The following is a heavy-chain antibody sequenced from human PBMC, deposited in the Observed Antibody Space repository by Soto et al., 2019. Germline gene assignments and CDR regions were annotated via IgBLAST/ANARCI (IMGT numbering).Heavy chain of an antibody. D-gene: IGHD1-26*01. CDR3: TRDVADAATGMDV. J-gene: IGHJ6*01. CDR2: IKQDGSKK. CDR1: GFTFSSYW. V-gene: IGHV3-7*01. Sequence: GGSLRLSCAASGFTFSSYWMSWVRQAPGKGLEWVANIKQDGSKKYYVDFVKGRFTISRDNAKNSLYLQMNSLRAEDTAVYYCTRDVADAATGMDVWGQGTTVTVSS.